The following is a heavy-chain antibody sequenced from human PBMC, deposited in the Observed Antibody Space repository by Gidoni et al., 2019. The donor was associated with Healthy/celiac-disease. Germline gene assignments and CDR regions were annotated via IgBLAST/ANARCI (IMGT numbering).Heavy chain of an antibody. CDR3: TTTGAAAGTGYYYYYGMDV. V-gene: IGHV3-15*01. CDR2: IKSKTDGGTT. Sequence: EVQLVESGGGLVKPGGSLRLSCAASGFTFSNAWMSWVRQAPGKGLGWVGRIKSKTDGGTTDYAAPVKGRFTISRDDSKNTLYLQMNSLKTEDTAVYYCTTTGAAAGTGYYYYYGMDVWGQGTTVTVSS. CDR1: GFTFSNAW. D-gene: IGHD6-13*01. J-gene: IGHJ6*02.